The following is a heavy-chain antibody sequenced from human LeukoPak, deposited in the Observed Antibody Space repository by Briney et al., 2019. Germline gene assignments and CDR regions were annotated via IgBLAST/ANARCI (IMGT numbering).Heavy chain of an antibody. CDR3: ARKDSGLNPFDL. CDR2: INSNSGDT. Sequence: GGSLRLSCAASGFSFSTSPMSWARQAPGKGLEGVSGINSNSGDTPYADFAEGRFTISRDNSKNTLYLQMNSLRVEDTAVYYCARKDSGLNPFDLWGQGTLVTVSS. CDR1: GFSFSTSP. V-gene: IGHV3-23*01. J-gene: IGHJ4*02. D-gene: IGHD1-14*01.